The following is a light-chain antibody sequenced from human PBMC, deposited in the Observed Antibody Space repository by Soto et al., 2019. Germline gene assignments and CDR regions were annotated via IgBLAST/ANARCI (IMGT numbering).Light chain of an antibody. CDR1: QSISSY. Sequence: DIQITQSPSSLSASVGDRVTITCRASQSISSYLNWYQQKPGKAPKLLIYDASSLQSGVPSRFSGSGSGTDFTLTISSLQPEDFATYYCQQSNSSPQTFGQGTKVDNK. CDR3: QQSNSSPQT. V-gene: IGKV1-39*01. CDR2: DAS. J-gene: IGKJ1*01.